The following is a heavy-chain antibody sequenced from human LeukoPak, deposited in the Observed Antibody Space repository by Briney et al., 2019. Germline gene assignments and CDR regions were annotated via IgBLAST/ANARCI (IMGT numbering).Heavy chain of an antibody. J-gene: IGHJ6*02. CDR2: ISSSSTYI. V-gene: IGHV3-21*04. D-gene: IGHD6-13*01. Sequence: GGSLRLSCAASGFTLSTYSMNWVRQAPGKGLEWVSSISSSSTYIHYADSVKGRFTISRDNTKNSLYLQMNSLRAEDTALYYCAKDRGGSSSSDGMDVWGQGTTVTVSS. CDR3: AKDRGGSSSSDGMDV. CDR1: GFTLSTYS.